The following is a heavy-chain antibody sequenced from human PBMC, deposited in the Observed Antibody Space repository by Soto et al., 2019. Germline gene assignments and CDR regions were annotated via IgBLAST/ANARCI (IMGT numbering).Heavy chain of an antibody. V-gene: IGHV3-21*01. Sequence: EVQLVESGGGLVKPGGSLRLSCAASGITFSSYSMNWVRQAPGKGLEWVSSISSSSSYIYYADSVKGRFTISRDNAKNSLYLQMNGLRAEDTAVYYCLILRYFDWLPFDYWGQGTLVTVSS. D-gene: IGHD3-9*01. CDR3: LILRYFDWLPFDY. CDR1: GITFSSYS. CDR2: ISSSSSYI. J-gene: IGHJ4*02.